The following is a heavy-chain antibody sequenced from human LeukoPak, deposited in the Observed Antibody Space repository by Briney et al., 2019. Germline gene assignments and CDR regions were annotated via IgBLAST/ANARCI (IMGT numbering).Heavy chain of an antibody. Sequence: GGTLRLSCEASGFTFSHIGMAWVRQAPGKGLEWVSSIHPNGVNTHYADSVRGRFTISRDNSKNTLFLQMNSLRVEDTATYYCAKALYDSPLTGDPWGQGTLVTVSS. CDR3: AKALYDSPLTGDP. J-gene: IGHJ5*02. V-gene: IGHV3-23*01. D-gene: IGHD3-22*01. CDR2: IHPNGVNT. CDR1: GFTFSHIG.